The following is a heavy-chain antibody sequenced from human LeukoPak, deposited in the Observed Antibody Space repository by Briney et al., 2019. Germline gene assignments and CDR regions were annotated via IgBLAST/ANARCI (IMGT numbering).Heavy chain of an antibody. CDR3: ARSILLWFGELTNWFDP. D-gene: IGHD3-10*01. V-gene: IGHV4-38-2*02. CDR1: GYSISSGYY. CDR2: IYHSGST. J-gene: IGHJ5*02. Sequence: PSETLSLTCTVSGYSISSGYYWGWIRQPPGQGLEWIGSIYHSGSTYYNPSLKSRVTISVDTSKNQFSLKLSSVTAADTAVYYCARSILLWFGELTNWFDPWGQGTLVTVSS.